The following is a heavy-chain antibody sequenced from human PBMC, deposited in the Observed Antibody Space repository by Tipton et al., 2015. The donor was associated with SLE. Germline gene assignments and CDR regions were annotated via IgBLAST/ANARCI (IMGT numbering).Heavy chain of an antibody. V-gene: IGHV4-38-2*01. D-gene: IGHD3-10*01. J-gene: IGHJ6*03. CDR3: ARVLWGMDV. CDR2: IYYSGST. Sequence: TLSLTCAVSGYSISSGYYWAWIRQPPGKGLEWIGSIYYSGSTYYNPSLKSRVTISVDTSKNQFSLKLCSVTAADTAVYYCARVLWGMDVWGKGTTVTVSS. CDR1: GYSISSGYY.